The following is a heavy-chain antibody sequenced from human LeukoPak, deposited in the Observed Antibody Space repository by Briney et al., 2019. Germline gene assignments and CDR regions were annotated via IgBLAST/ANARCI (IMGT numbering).Heavy chain of an antibody. CDR1: GFTFSSYS. D-gene: IGHD6-19*01. Sequence: GGSLRLSCAASGFTFSSYSMNWVRQAPGKGLEWVSVIYSGGSTYYADSVKGRFTISRDNSKNTLYLQMNSLRAEDTAVYYCARGSSGWYLDYFDYWGQGTLVTVSS. CDR3: ARGSSGWYLDYFDY. V-gene: IGHV3-53*01. CDR2: IYSGGST. J-gene: IGHJ4*02.